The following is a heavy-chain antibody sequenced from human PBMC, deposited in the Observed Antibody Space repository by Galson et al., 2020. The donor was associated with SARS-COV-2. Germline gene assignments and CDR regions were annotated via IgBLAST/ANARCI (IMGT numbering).Heavy chain of an antibody. CDR3: ARDTPNYGMDV. J-gene: IGHJ6*02. Sequence: SETLSLTCTVSGGSIRSYYFSWVRQSPGTGLEWIGNIYYTGNTQYNPSLKSRLTISIDTSKNEFSLKLTSVTAADTAVYYCARDTPNYGMDVWGQGTTVTVSS. V-gene: IGHV4-59*08. D-gene: IGHD2-15*01. CDR2: IYYTGNT. CDR1: GGSIRSYY.